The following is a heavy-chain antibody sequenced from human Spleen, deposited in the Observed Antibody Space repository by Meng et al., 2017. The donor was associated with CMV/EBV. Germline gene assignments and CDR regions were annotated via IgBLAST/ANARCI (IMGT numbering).Heavy chain of an antibody. CDR1: RFTFSDYY. CDR3: ARAPYCTSISCYGMDV. J-gene: IGHJ6*02. Sequence: GESLKISCAASRFTFSDYYMTWIRQAPGKGLEGVSYISSGGNTIYYADSVKGRFAISRDNAKNSLFLQMNSLRAEDSAVYYCARAPYCTSISCYGMDVWGQGTTVTVSS. CDR2: ISSGGNTI. D-gene: IGHD2-2*01. V-gene: IGHV3-11*01.